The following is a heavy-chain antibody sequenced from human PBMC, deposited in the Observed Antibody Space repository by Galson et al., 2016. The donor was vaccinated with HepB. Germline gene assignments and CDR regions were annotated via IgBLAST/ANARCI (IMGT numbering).Heavy chain of an antibody. Sequence: SLRLSCAASGFTFHAYAMHWVRQVPGLGLVWVSGIGWNGGRLGSADSVKGRFIISRDNAENSLYLQMNSLRAEDTAFYYCAKDRWYSGSYYGAFDIWGQGTMVTVSS. CDR1: GFTFHAYA. V-gene: IGHV3-9*01. D-gene: IGHD1-26*01. CDR2: IGWNGGRL. J-gene: IGHJ3*02. CDR3: AKDRWYSGSYYGAFDI.